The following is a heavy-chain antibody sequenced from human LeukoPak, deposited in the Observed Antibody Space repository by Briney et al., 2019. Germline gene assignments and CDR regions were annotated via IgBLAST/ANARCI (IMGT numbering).Heavy chain of an antibody. J-gene: IGHJ4*02. CDR3: AKVRNSVRNRDGYNTAYYFDY. CDR2: ISGSGHSS. CDR1: GLTFSRYG. D-gene: IGHD5-24*01. Sequence: GGSLRLSCVASGLTFSRYGMSWVRQAPGKGLEWVLGISGSGHSSYYTDSVKGRFTISRDNSKNTLYLQMNSLRAEDTAVYYCAKVRNSVRNRDGYNTAYYFDYWGQGTLVTVSS. V-gene: IGHV3-23*01.